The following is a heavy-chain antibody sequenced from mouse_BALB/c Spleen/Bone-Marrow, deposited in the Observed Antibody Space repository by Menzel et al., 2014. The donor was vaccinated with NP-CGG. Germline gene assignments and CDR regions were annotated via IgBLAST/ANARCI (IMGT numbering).Heavy chain of an antibody. CDR2: IYPGSGST. CDR1: GYTFTSYW. CDR3: TRLGAPYAMGY. V-gene: IGHV1S22*01. Sequence: LQQPGSELVRPGASVKLSCKASGYTFTSYWMHWVKQRPGQGLEWIGNIYPGSGSTNYDEKFKSKATLTVDTSSSTAYMQLSSLTSEDSAVYYCTRLGAPYAMGYWGQGTSVTVSS. J-gene: IGHJ4*01.